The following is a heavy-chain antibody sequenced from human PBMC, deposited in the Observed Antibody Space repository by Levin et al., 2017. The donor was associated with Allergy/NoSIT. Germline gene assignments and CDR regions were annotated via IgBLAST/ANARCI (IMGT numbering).Heavy chain of an antibody. CDR1: GFTFSGYA. CDR2: ISGSGGST. J-gene: IGHJ4*02. Sequence: ASVKVSCAASGFTFSGYAMSWVRQAPGKGLEWVSGISGSGGSTYYADSVKGRFTISRDNSKNTLYLQMNSLRAEDTAIYYCAKVVVAAVNGYFDYWGQGTLVTVSS. CDR3: AKVVVAAVNGYFDY. D-gene: IGHD2-2*01. V-gene: IGHV3-23*01.